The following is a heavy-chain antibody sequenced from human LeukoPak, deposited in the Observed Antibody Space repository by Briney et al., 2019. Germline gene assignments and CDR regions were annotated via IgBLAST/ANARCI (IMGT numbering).Heavy chain of an antibody. V-gene: IGHV5-51*01. D-gene: IGHD1-26*01. CDR2: LYPDGSAT. Sequence: KDGESLKISCKASGYTFNNYWIGWVRQMPGRGLEWMGMLYPDGSATTYHPSFEGRVTISADKSVTTAYLEWNSLKASDTALYYCVRQGLQSGTYPAYWDPGTLVTVSS. J-gene: IGHJ4*02. CDR3: VRQGLQSGTYPAY. CDR1: GYTFNNYW.